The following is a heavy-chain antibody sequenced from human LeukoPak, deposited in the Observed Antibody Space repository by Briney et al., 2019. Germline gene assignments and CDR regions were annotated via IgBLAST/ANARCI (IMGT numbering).Heavy chain of an antibody. CDR2: IGGSGDKT. J-gene: IGHJ4*02. CDR3: VRRGDASSGWGDHDF. V-gene: IGHV3-23*01. Sequence: GGSLRLSCAASGFTFNRNAISWVRQAPGKGLEWVSTIGGSGDKTFYADSVKGRFTISRDNSKNMVHLQMNSLSGEDTALYYCVRRGDASSGWGDHDFWGQGALVTVSS. D-gene: IGHD6-19*01. CDR1: GFTFNRNA.